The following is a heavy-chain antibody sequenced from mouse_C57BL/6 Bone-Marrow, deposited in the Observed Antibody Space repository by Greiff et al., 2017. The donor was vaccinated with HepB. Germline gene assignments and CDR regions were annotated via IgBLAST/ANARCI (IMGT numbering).Heavy chain of an antibody. CDR2: ISNLAYSI. Sequence: EVKLQESGGGLVQPGGSLKLSCAASGFTFSDYGMAWVRQAPRKGPEWVAFISNLAYSIYYADTVTGRFTISRENAKNTLYLEMSSLRSEDTAMYYCARKYGMDYWGQGTSVTVSS. CDR3: ARKYGMDY. V-gene: IGHV5-15*01. CDR1: GFTFSDYG. J-gene: IGHJ4*01.